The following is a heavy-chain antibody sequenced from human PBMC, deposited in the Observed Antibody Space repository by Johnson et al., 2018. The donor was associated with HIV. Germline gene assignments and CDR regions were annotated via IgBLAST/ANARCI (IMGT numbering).Heavy chain of an antibody. CDR3: ARGGWAVLDAFDI. Sequence: VQLVESGGGLVQPGGSLRLSCAASGFTFSSYAMHWVRQAPGKGLEYVSAISSNGGSTYYANSVKGRFTSSRDNSKNTLYLQMGSLRAEDMAVYYCARGGWAVLDAFDIWGQGTMVTVSS. D-gene: IGHD2-15*01. V-gene: IGHV3-64*01. CDR2: ISSNGGST. CDR1: GFTFSSYA. J-gene: IGHJ3*02.